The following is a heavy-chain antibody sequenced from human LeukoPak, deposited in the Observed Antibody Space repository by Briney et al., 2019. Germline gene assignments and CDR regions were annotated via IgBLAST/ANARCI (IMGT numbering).Heavy chain of an antibody. Sequence: PSETLSLTCTVPGGSISSSSYYWGWIRQPPGKGLEWIGSIYYSGSTYYNPSLKSRVTISVDTSKNQFSLKLSSVTAADTAVYYCARPKHGDAFDSWGQGTMVTVSS. J-gene: IGHJ3*02. CDR1: GGSISSSSYY. CDR2: IYYSGST. V-gene: IGHV4-39*01. CDR3: ARPKHGDAFDS.